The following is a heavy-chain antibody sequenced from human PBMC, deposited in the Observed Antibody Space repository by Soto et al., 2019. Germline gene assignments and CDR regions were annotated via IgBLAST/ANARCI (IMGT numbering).Heavy chain of an antibody. Sequence: GASVKVSCKASGGTFSSYAISWVRQAPGQGLEWMGGIIPIFGTANYAQKFQGRVTITADESTSTAYMELSSLRSEDTAVYYCARGESMAAAHDPWGQGTLVTVSS. CDR2: IIPIFGTA. CDR1: GGTFSSYA. CDR3: ARGESMAAAHDP. V-gene: IGHV1-69*13. D-gene: IGHD6-13*01. J-gene: IGHJ5*02.